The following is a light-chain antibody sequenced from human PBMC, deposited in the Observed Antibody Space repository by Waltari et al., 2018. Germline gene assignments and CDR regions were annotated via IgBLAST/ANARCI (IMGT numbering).Light chain of an antibody. CDR3: SSFTTSSTLL. CDR2: DVS. J-gene: IGLJ2*01. Sequence: QSALTQPASVSASPGEPLTISCTATSSDVGDFNFVSWYQQHPGKAPKFMIYDVSNRPSGVSHRFSGSKSGNTASLTISGLQAEDEAVYYCSSFTTSSTLLFGGGTKLTVL. V-gene: IGLV2-14*03. CDR1: SSDVGDFNF.